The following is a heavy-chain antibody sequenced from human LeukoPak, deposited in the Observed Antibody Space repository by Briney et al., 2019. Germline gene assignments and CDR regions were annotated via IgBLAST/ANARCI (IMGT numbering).Heavy chain of an antibody. V-gene: IGHV4-61*01. CDR3: ARGPSQGAFDI. CDR2: IYYSGST. Sequence: PSETLSLTCTVSGGSVSSGSYYWSWIRQPPGKGLEWIGYIYYSGSTNYNPSLKSRVTISVDTSKNQFSPKLSSVTAADTAVYYCARGPSQGAFDIWGQGTMVTVSS. J-gene: IGHJ3*02. CDR1: GGSVSSGSYY.